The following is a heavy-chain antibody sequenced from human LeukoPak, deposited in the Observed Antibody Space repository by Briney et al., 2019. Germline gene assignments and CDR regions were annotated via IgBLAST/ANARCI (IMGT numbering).Heavy chain of an antibody. CDR2: ISYDGSNK. CDR1: GFTFSTYG. Sequence: PGRSLRLSCAASGFTFSTYGMHWVRQAPGKGLEWVAVISYDGSNKYYTDSVKGRFTISRDNSKNTLYLQMNSLRAEDTAVYYCARGPLDYWGQGTLVTVSS. J-gene: IGHJ4*02. CDR3: ARGPLDY. V-gene: IGHV3-30*03.